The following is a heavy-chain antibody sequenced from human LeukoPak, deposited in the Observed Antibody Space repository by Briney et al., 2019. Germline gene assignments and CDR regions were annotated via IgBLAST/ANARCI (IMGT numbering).Heavy chain of an antibody. CDR3: ARELSYGDYGDY. J-gene: IGHJ4*02. D-gene: IGHD4-17*01. Sequence: SGRSLRLSCAASGFTFSSYGMHWVRQAPGKGLEWVAVIWYDGSNKYYADSVKGRFTISRDNSKNTLYLQMNSLRAEDTAVYYCARELSYGDYGDYWGQGTLVTVSS. V-gene: IGHV3-33*08. CDR1: GFTFSSYG. CDR2: IWYDGSNK.